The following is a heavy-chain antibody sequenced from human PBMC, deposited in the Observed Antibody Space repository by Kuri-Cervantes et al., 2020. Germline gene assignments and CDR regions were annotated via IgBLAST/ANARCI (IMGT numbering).Heavy chain of an antibody. J-gene: IGHJ6*02. Sequence: LSLTCAASGFTFSSYGMHWVRQAPGKGLEWVAAISYDGSNKYYADSVKGRFTISRDNAKNSLYLQMNSLRAEDTAVYYCARARSSSSWYYYYGMDVWGQGTTVTVSS. CDR2: ISYDGSNK. V-gene: IGHV3-30*03. CDR3: ARARSSSSWYYYYGMDV. D-gene: IGHD6-13*01. CDR1: GFTFSSYG.